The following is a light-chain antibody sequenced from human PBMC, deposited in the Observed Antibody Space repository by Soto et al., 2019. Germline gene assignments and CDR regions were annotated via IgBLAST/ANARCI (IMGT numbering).Light chain of an antibody. CDR3: QQYKNCPPLT. V-gene: IGKV3-15*01. Sequence: EIVMTQSPATLSVSPGERATLSCRASQSVSYNLAWYQQKPGQGPRLLIYGAFTRSTGIPARFSGSGSGTEFTLTISSLQSEDFAVSSCQQYKNCPPLTFGGGTKVEIK. CDR1: QSVSYN. CDR2: GAF. J-gene: IGKJ4*01.